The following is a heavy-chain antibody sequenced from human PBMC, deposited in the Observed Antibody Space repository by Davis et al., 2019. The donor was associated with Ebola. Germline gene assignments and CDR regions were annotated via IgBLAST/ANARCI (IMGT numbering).Heavy chain of an antibody. D-gene: IGHD3-22*01. CDR1: GGSISSSSYY. Sequence: MPSETLSLTCTVSGGSISSSSYYWGWIRQPPGKGLEWIGSIYYSGSTYYNPSLKSRVTISVDTSKNQFSLKLSSVTAADTAVYYCARHSISYYYDSSGYYLAPSGAFDIWGQGTMVTVSS. CDR2: IYYSGST. V-gene: IGHV4-39*01. J-gene: IGHJ3*02. CDR3: ARHSISYYYDSSGYYLAPSGAFDI.